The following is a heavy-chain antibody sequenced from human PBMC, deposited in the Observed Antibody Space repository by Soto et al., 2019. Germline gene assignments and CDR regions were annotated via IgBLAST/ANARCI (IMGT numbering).Heavy chain of an antibody. J-gene: IGHJ4*02. D-gene: IGHD3-10*01. CDR1: GDTFTGYY. Sequence: ASVKVSCKASGDTFTGYYMHWVGQAPGQGLEWMGWINPNSGGTNYAQKFQGRVTMTRDTSISTAYMELSRLRSDDTAVYYCAGFMVRGDQTFFHYWGPGTLVTVSS. CDR3: AGFMVRGDQTFFHY. CDR2: INPNSGGT. V-gene: IGHV1-2*02.